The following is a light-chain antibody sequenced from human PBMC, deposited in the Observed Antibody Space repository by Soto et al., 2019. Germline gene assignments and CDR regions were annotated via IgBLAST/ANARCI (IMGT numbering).Light chain of an antibody. Sequence: QSVLTQPASASGTPGQRVTVSCSGSTCNIGKYYVYWYQQLPGTATKLLIYNSNQRPSGVPARFSGAKSGTSASLAISGLRYDEEADDYCSGWDGSLSAWVFGGGTKLTVL. CDR1: TCNIGKYY. J-gene: IGLJ3*02. CDR2: NSN. CDR3: SGWDGSLSAWV. V-gene: IGLV1-47*02.